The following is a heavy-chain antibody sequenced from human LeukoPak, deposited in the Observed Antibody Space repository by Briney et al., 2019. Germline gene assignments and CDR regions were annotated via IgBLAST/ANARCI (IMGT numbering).Heavy chain of an antibody. J-gene: IGHJ6*02. D-gene: IGHD3-16*01. CDR2: ISSSGSTI. CDR1: GFTFSDYY. Sequence: GGSLRLSCAASGFTFSDYYMSWIRQAPGKGLEWVSYISSSGSTIYYADSVKGRFTISRDNAKNSLYLQMNSLRAEDTAVYYCARAHFWDYYYGVDVWGQGTTVTVSS. CDR3: ARAHFWDYYYGVDV. V-gene: IGHV3-11*01.